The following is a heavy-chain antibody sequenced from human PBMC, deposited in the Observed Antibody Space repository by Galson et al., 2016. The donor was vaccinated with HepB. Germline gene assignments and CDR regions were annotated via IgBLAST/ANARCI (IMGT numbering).Heavy chain of an antibody. CDR2: INSDGTIS. CDR3: ARDRGGSAGAFNWFDP. D-gene: IGHD3-10*01. V-gene: IGHV3-74*01. J-gene: IGHJ5*02. Sequence: SLRLSCAASGFAFGSHWMHWVRQVPGKGLVWVSRINSDGTISNYADSVKGRFTISRDNAKNTLYLQMNSLRVEDTAVYYCARDRGGSAGAFNWFDPWGQGTLVTVSS. CDR1: GFAFGSHW.